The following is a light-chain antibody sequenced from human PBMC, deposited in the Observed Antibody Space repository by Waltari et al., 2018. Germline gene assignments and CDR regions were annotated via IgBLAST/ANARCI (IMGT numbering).Light chain of an antibody. CDR1: QSVLYSSNSKNY. CDR2: WAS. V-gene: IGKV4-1*01. Sequence: DIVMTQSPDSLAVSLCERATINCKSSQSVLYSSNSKNYLSWYQQKPGQPPKLLISWASTRESGVPDRFSGSGSGTDFTLTISSLQAEDVAVYYCQQYYSTPLTFGGGTKVEIK. J-gene: IGKJ4*01. CDR3: QQYYSTPLT.